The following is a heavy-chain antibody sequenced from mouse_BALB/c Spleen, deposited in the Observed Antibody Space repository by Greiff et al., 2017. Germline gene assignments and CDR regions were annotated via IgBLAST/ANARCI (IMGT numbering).Heavy chain of an antibody. CDR2: IWSGGST. J-gene: IGHJ4*01. Sequence: VQLQQSGPGLVQPSQSLSITCTVSGFSLTSYGVHWVRQSPGKGLEWLGVIWSGGSTDYNAAFISRLSISKDNSKSQVFFKMNSLQADDTAIYYYARRGRRGDYYAMDYWGQGTSVTVSS. CDR1: GFSLTSYG. CDR3: ARRGRRGDYYAMDY. V-gene: IGHV2-4-1*01.